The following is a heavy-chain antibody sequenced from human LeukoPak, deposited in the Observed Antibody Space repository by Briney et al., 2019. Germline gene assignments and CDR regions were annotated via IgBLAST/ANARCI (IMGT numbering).Heavy chain of an antibody. J-gene: IGHJ4*02. CDR3: SRGYNYRFDF. V-gene: IGHV3-74*01. Sequence: PGGSLRLSCAASGFTVSSNYMSWVRQAPGKGLEWVARINTDGKVTNYADFVKGRATISRDNAKNTLFLEMSGLRADDTAVYYCSRGYNYRFDFWGQGTLVVVSS. CDR1: GFTVSSNY. CDR2: INTDGKVT. D-gene: IGHD3-22*01.